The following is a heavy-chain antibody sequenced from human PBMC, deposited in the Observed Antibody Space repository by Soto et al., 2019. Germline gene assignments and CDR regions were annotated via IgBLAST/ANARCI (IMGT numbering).Heavy chain of an antibody. CDR2: ISYDGSNK. CDR1: GFTFSSYA. CDR3: ARAGSERPPMVRGVQRDAFDY. Sequence: QVQLVESGGGVVQPGRSLRLSCAASGFTFSSYAMHWVRQAPGKGLEWVAVISYDGSNKYYADSVKGRFTISRDNSKNPLYLQMNSLRAEDTAVYYCARAGSERPPMVRGVQRDAFDYWGPGTLVTVSS. D-gene: IGHD3-10*01. V-gene: IGHV3-30-3*01. J-gene: IGHJ4*02.